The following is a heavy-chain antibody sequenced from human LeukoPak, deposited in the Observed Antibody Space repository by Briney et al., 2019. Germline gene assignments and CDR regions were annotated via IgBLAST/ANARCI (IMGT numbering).Heavy chain of an antibody. CDR3: GKGGYTTWFDP. CDR1: GFTFSTSS. Sequence: VGSLRLSRAGSGFTFSTSSMSWVRQGPGKGLEWVSTISTNGGGGDTYYADSVKGRFTISRDDSKNTVYLEMNSLRAEDTAVYYCGKGGYTTWFDPWGQGTLVTVSS. D-gene: IGHD2-15*01. CDR2: ISTNGGGGDT. J-gene: IGHJ5*02. V-gene: IGHV3-23*01.